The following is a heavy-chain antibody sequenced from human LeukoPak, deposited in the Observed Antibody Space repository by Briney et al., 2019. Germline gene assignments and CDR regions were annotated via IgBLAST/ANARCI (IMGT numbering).Heavy chain of an antibody. V-gene: IGHV3-7*04. D-gene: IGHD5-24*01. J-gene: IGHJ4*02. Sequence: GGSLRLSCAASGFTFSSYWMRWVRQAPGRGLEWLANIKEGGGDKYSVDSVKGRFTISRDNAKNALYLQMNSLRAEDTAVYYCAREGGRDGYNVDYWGQGTLVTVSS. CDR1: GFTFSSYW. CDR3: AREGGRDGYNVDY. CDR2: IKEGGGDK.